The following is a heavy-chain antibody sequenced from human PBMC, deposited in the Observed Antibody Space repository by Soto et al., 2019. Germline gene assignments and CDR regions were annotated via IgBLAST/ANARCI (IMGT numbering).Heavy chain of an antibody. D-gene: IGHD4-17*01. J-gene: IGHJ6*02. V-gene: IGHV3-74*01. CDR3: AGPLGRPGAGVYYYYHGMDV. Sequence: GGSLRLSCAASGFTFSTYWMHWVRQAPGKGLVWVSRISNDGSLTNYADSVKGRFAISRDNAKNTLYLQMNSLRAEDTALYYCAGPLGRPGAGVYYYYHGMDVWGQGTTVTVSS. CDR1: GFTFSTYW. CDR2: ISNDGSLT.